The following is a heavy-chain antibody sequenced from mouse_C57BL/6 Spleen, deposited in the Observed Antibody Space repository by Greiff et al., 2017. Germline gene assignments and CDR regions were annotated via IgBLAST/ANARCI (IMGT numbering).Heavy chain of an antibody. CDR3: ARDPYDYYGWYFDV. Sequence: VQLKESGPGLVKPSQSLSLTCSVTGYSITSGYYWNWIRQFPGNKLEWMGYISYDGSNNYNPSLKNRISITRDTSKNPFFLKLNSVTTEDTATYYCARDPYDYYGWYFDVWGTGTTVTVSS. D-gene: IGHD1-1*01. J-gene: IGHJ1*03. CDR2: ISYDGSN. V-gene: IGHV3-6*01. CDR1: GYSITSGYY.